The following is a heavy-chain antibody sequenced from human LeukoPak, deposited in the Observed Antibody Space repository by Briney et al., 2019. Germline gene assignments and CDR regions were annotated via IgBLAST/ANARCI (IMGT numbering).Heavy chain of an antibody. V-gene: IGHV4-34*01. CDR2: INHSGST. J-gene: IGHJ4*02. CDR1: GGSFSGYY. Sequence: PSETLSLTCAVYGGSFSGYYWSWIRQPPGKGLEWIGEINHSGSTNYNPSLKSRVTISVDTSKNQFSLKLGSVTAADTAVYYCARGPGGIAAAGTDYWGQGTLVTVSS. D-gene: IGHD6-13*01. CDR3: ARGPGGIAAAGTDY.